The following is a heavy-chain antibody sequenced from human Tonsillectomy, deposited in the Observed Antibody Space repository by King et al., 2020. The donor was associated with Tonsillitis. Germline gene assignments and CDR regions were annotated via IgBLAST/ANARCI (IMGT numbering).Heavy chain of an antibody. Sequence: VQLVESGAEVKKPGASVKVSCKASGYTFTNYYMHWLRQAPGQGLEWMGTINPSGGSTSYAQKFQGRVTMTRDTSTSTVYMELSSLRSEDTAVYYCARESPGLSAFDIWGQGPMVPVPP. V-gene: IGHV1-46*01. CDR3: ARESPGLSAFDI. CDR2: INPSGGST. D-gene: IGHD1-14*01. J-gene: IGHJ3*02. CDR1: GYTFTNYY.